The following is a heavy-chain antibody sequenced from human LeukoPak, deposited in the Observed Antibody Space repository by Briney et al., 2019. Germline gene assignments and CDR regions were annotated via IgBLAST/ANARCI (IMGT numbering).Heavy chain of an antibody. CDR1: GFTFSRYW. Sequence: GGSLRLSCAASGFTFSRYWMSWVRQAPGKGLEWVANIKQDGSEKYYVDSVKGRFTISRDNAKNSLYLQMNRLRAEDTAVYYCARDEIVGSTSCLDVWGKGTTVTVSS. CDR2: IKQDGSEK. J-gene: IGHJ6*04. CDR3: ARDEIVGSTSCLDV. D-gene: IGHD2-2*01. V-gene: IGHV3-7*01.